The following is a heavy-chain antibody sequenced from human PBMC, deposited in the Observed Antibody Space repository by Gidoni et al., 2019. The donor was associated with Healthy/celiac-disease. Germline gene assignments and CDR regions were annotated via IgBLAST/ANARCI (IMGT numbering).Heavy chain of an antibody. V-gene: IGHV3-7*03. D-gene: IGHD5-18*01. CDR3: ARDGGGKVDTAFFDY. J-gene: IGHJ4*02. Sequence: EVQLVESGGGLVQPGGSLRLSCAASGFTFSSYWMSWFRQAPGKGLEWVANIKQDGSEKYYVDSVKGRFTISRDNAKNSLYLQMNSLRAEDTAVYYCARDGGGKVDTAFFDYWGQGTLVTVSS. CDR1: GFTFSSYW. CDR2: IKQDGSEK.